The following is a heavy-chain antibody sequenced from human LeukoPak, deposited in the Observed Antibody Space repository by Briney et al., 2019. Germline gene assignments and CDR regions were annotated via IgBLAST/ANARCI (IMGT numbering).Heavy chain of an antibody. Sequence: GASVKVSCKASGYTFTSYDINWVRQATGQGLEWMGWMNPNSGNTGYAQKFQGRVTMTRNTSISTAYMELSSLRSEDTAVYYCARALPSNYYYYMDVWGKGTTVTISS. CDR3: ARALPSNYYYYMDV. CDR2: MNPNSGNT. CDR1: GYTFTSYD. V-gene: IGHV1-8*01. D-gene: IGHD4-11*01. J-gene: IGHJ6*03.